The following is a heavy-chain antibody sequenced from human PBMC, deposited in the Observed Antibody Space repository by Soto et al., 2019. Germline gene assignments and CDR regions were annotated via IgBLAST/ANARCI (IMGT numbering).Heavy chain of an antibody. CDR1: GFTFSSYA. D-gene: IGHD6-19*01. CDR3: AKGMSSGWYLWWFDP. Sequence: GGSLRLSCAASGFTFSSYAMSWVRQAPGKGLEWVSAISGSGGSTYYADSVKGRFTISRDNSKNTLYLQMNSLRAEDTAVYYCAKGMSSGWYLWWFDPWGRGTLVTVSS. CDR2: ISGSGGST. V-gene: IGHV3-23*01. J-gene: IGHJ5*02.